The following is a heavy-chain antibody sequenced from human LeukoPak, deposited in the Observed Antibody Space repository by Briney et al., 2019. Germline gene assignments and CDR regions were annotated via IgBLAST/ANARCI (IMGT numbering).Heavy chain of an antibody. D-gene: IGHD5-24*01. J-gene: IGHJ4*02. CDR2: IKQDGSEK. CDR3: ASLGEMATIAPWDY. Sequence: GGSLRLSCAASGCTVSSNFLSWVRQAPGKGLEWVANIKQDGSEKYYVDSVKGRFTISRDNAKNSLYLQMNSLRAEDTAVYYCASLGEMATIAPWDYWGQGTLVTVSS. V-gene: IGHV3-7*01. CDR1: GCTVSSNF.